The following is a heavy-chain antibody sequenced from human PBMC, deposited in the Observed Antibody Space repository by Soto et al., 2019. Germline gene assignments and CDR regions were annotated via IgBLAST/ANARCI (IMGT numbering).Heavy chain of an antibody. CDR2: ISGSGGST. D-gene: IGHD5-18*01. CDR1: GFTFSSYA. J-gene: IGHJ6*02. CDR3: AKDLEAMVLFYYYYGMDV. Sequence: LRLSCAASGFTFSSYAMSWVRQAPGKGLEWVSAISGSGGSTYYADSVKGRFTISRDNSKNTLYLQMNSLRAEDTAVYYCAKDLEAMVLFYYYYGMDVWGQGTTVTVSS. V-gene: IGHV3-23*01.